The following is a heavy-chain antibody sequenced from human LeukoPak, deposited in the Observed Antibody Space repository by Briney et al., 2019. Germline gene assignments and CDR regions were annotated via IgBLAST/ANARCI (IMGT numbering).Heavy chain of an antibody. CDR3: ARALPSPLYSGSYADAFDI. CDR1: GFTFSSYS. CDR2: ISSSSSYI. Sequence: PGGSLRLSCAASGFTFSSYSINWVRQAPGKGLEWVSSISSSSSYIYYADSVKGRFTISGDNAKNSLYLQMNSLRAEDTAVYYCARALPSPLYSGSYADAFDIWGQGTMVTVSS. V-gene: IGHV3-21*01. J-gene: IGHJ3*02. D-gene: IGHD1-26*01.